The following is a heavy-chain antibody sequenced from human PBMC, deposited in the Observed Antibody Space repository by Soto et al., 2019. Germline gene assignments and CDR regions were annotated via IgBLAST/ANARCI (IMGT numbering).Heavy chain of an antibody. CDR2: ISGSGGST. CDR1: GFTFSSYG. CDR3: AKDRVTIFGVVRYGMDV. D-gene: IGHD3-3*01. Sequence: PGGSLRLSCAASGFTFSSYGMHWVRQAPGKGLEWVSAISGSGGSTYYADSVKGRFTISRDNSKNTLYLQMNSLRAEDTAVYYCAKDRVTIFGVVRYGMDVWGQGTTVTVSS. V-gene: IGHV3-23*01. J-gene: IGHJ6*02.